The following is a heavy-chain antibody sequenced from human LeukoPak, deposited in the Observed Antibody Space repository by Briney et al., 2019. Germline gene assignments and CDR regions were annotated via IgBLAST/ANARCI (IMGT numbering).Heavy chain of an antibody. CDR1: GFTLTNYP. CDR3: ASNPSEGY. V-gene: IGHV3-33*01. J-gene: IGHJ4*02. Sequence: GGSLRLSCAASGFTLTNYPMHWVRQAPGKGLEWVADIWYDGSNKNYADSVKGRFTISRDNSKNTLYLEMNSLRVEDTAVYYCASNPSEGYWGQGTLVTVSS. CDR2: IWYDGSNK. D-gene: IGHD6-6*01.